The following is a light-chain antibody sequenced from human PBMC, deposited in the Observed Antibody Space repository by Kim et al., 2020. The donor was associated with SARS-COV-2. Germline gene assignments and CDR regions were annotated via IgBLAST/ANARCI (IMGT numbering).Light chain of an antibody. J-gene: IGKJ2*01. CDR1: ESISNN. Sequence: EIVMTQSPATLSVSPGERATLSCRASESISNNLAWYQHKPGQAPRLLTYGASTRATGIPARFSGSGSGTDFTLAVSSLQSEVFAVFYCEQYSGWRAGETFGQGTKGEIK. CDR3: EQYSGWRAGET. CDR2: GAS. V-gene: IGKV3-15*01.